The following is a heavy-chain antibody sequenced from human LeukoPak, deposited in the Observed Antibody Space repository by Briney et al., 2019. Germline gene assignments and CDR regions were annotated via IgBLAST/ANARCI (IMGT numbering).Heavy chain of an antibody. CDR2: IKQDGSEK. D-gene: IGHD1-26*01. V-gene: IGHV3-7*01. CDR3: ARDLGRYYYYMDV. CDR1: GFTFSSYW. Sequence: GGSLRLSCAASGFTFSSYWMSWVRQAPGKGLEWVANIKQDGSEKYYVDSVKGRFTISRDNAKNSLYLQMNSLRAEDTAVYYCARDLGRYYYYMDVWGKGATVTVPS. J-gene: IGHJ6*03.